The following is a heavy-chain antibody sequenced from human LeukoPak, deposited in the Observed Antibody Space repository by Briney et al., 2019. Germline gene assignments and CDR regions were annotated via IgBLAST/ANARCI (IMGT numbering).Heavy chain of an antibody. J-gene: IGHJ4*02. CDR3: ARARGEMATIIGEYFDY. Sequence: SETLSLTCTVSGGSISSSSYYWGWIRQPPGKGLEWIGSIYYSGSTYYNPSLKSRVTISVDTSKNQFSLKLSSVTAADTAVYYCARARGEMATIIGEYFDYWGQGTLVTVSS. CDR1: GGSISSSSYY. D-gene: IGHD5-24*01. V-gene: IGHV4-39*07. CDR2: IYYSGST.